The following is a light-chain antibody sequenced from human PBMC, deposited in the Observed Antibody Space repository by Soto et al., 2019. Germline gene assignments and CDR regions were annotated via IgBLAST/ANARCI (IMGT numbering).Light chain of an antibody. J-gene: IGKJ1*01. CDR1: QSVSGSD. V-gene: IGKV3-20*01. CDR3: QQYGTSPPT. CDR2: GAS. Sequence: EVVLTQSPGTLSLSPGERATLSCRASQSVSGSDLAWYQQKPGQAPRLLISGASSRATGVPDRFSGSGSGTDFTLTISRLEPEDFAVFYCQQYGTSPPTFGKGTKVEI.